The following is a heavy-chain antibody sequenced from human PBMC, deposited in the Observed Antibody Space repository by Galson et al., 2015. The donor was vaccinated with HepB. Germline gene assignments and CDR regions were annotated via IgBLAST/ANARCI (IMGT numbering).Heavy chain of an antibody. CDR1: GFIVSNNY. J-gene: IGHJ4*02. D-gene: IGHD1-26*01. Sequence: LRLSCAASGFIVSNNYMCWVRQAPGKGLEWVSVIYSGGITHYADSVRGRFTISRDNSRNTLYLEMNSLRGEDAAVYYCVRDRHSGSQELAVGAYFDYWGQGTLVTVSS. CDR2: IYSGGIT. CDR3: VRDRHSGSQELAVGAYFDY. V-gene: IGHV3-53*01.